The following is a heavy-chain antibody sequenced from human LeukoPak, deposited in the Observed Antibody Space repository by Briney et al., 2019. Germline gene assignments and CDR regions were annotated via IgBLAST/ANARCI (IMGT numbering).Heavy chain of an antibody. CDR1: GYTFTGYY. CDR2: INPNSGAT. CDR3: ARGRFGEWDNWFDP. Sequence: ASVKVSCKASGYTFTGYYIHWVRQAPGQGLEWMAWINPNSGATNYAQKFQGRVPMTRDTSISTAYMALSRLTSDDTAVYFCARGRFGEWDNWFDPWGQGTLVTVSS. J-gene: IGHJ5*02. V-gene: IGHV1-2*02. D-gene: IGHD3-10*01.